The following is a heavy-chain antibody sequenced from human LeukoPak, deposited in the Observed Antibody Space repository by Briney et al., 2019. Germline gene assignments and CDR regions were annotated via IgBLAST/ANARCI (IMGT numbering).Heavy chain of an antibody. CDR2: IYYSGST. Sequence: SQTLSLTCTVSGGSISSGGYYWSWIRQHPGKGLEWIGYIYYSGSTYYNPSLKSRVTISVDASKNQFSLKLSAVTAAHTAVYYCARGWWLHSEANWFDPWGQGTLVTVSS. CDR1: GGSISSGGYY. J-gene: IGHJ5*02. CDR3: ARGWWLHSEANWFDP. D-gene: IGHD2-21*01. V-gene: IGHV4-31*03.